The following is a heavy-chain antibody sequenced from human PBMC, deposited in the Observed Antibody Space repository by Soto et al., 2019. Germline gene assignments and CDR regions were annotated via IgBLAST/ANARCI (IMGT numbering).Heavy chain of an antibody. D-gene: IGHD1-1*01. J-gene: IGHJ6*02. V-gene: IGHV3-53*02. CDR2: FYRGGST. CDR3: ARDRGWNDLLNTYYYGMDV. CDR1: GFSVSDSS. Sequence: EVQLVETGGGLIQPGGSLRLSCEVSGFSVSDSSMRWVRQAPGKGLEWVSVFYRGGSTDYADSVKGRGTVSRDTFKNTLFLQMDSLTVEDTAVYFCARDRGWNDLLNTYYYGMDVWGQGTTVTVS.